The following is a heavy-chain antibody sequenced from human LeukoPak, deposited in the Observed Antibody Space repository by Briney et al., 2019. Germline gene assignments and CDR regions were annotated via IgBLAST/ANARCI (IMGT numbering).Heavy chain of an antibody. Sequence: SVKVSCKASGGTFSSYAIIWVRQAPGQGLEGMGGIIPIFGTANYPQKFQGRGRITTEDSTSTAYMELSSMRSEDTAVYYCARAPELERFDYWGQGTLVTVSS. CDR3: ARAPELERFDY. J-gene: IGHJ4*02. D-gene: IGHD1-1*01. CDR2: IIPIFGTA. V-gene: IGHV1-69*05. CDR1: GGTFSSYA.